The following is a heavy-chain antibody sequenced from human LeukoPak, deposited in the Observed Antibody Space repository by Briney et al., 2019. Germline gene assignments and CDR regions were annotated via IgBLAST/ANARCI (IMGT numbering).Heavy chain of an antibody. CDR3: ANDLGWIQLNLG. D-gene: IGHD5-18*01. Sequence: GGSLRLSCAASEFIFDDFGMSWVRQAPGKGLEWVSGITGNGGTTYYADSVKGRFTISRDNSKNTVYLQMNSLRAEDTAIYYCANDLGWIQLNLGRGQGTLVTVSS. CDR1: EFIFDDFG. J-gene: IGHJ1*01. V-gene: IGHV3-23*01. CDR2: ITGNGGTT.